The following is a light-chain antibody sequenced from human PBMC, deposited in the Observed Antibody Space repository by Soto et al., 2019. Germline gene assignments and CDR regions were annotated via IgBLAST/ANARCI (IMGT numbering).Light chain of an antibody. Sequence: DIVMTQSPDSLAVALGEPATINCKSSQSLLYSANKKNYLAWYQQKPGQPPKLLFYWASTRESGVPDRFNGGGSGTDFTLTISSLQAEDVAVYYCHQYYSLTPPWTFGQGTKVEV. CDR1: QSLLYSANKKNY. V-gene: IGKV4-1*01. CDR2: WAS. CDR3: HQYYSLTPPWT. J-gene: IGKJ1*01.